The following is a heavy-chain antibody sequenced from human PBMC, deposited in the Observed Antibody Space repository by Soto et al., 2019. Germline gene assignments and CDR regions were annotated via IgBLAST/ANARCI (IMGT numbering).Heavy chain of an antibody. Sequence: PSETLSLTCTVYGGSINGGDYHWTWIRQTPGKGLEWIGAIYYSGSTYYNPSLKSRIRISVDTSKNQFSLKLSSVTAADTAVYSCARDYRSPSGGMDVWGQGTTVTVSS. D-gene: IGHD3-16*02. J-gene: IGHJ6*02. V-gene: IGHV4-30-4*01. CDR1: GGSINGGDYH. CDR2: IYYSGST. CDR3: ARDYRSPSGGMDV.